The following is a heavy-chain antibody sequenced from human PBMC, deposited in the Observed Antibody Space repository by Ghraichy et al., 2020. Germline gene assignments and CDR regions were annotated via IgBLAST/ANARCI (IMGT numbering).Heavy chain of an antibody. V-gene: IGHV4-59*01. CDR2: IYYSGST. CDR3: AREGSGYCSGGSCYVLHYFDY. Sequence: SETLSLTCTVSGGSISSYYWSWIRQPPGKGLEWIGYIYYSGSTNYNPSLKSRVTISVDTSKNQFSLKLSSVTAADTAVYYCAREGSGYCSGGSCYVLHYFDYWGQGTLVTVSS. D-gene: IGHD2-15*01. CDR1: GGSISSYY. J-gene: IGHJ4*02.